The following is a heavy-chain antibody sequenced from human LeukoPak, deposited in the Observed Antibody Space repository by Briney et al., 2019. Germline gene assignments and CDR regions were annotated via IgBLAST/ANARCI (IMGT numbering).Heavy chain of an antibody. J-gene: IGHJ4*02. CDR1: GYTFTSYY. D-gene: IGHD3-22*01. CDR2: MNPNSGGT. V-gene: IGHV1-2*02. Sequence: ASVKVSCKASGYTFTSYYMHWVRQAPGQGLEWMGWMNPNSGGTNSAQKFQGRVTMTRNTSISTAYMELSSLRSEDTAVYYCARGRSGYVDYWGQGTLVTVSS. CDR3: ARGRSGYVDY.